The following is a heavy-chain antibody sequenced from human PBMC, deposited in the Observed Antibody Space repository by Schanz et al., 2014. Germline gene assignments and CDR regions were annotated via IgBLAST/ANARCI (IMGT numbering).Heavy chain of an antibody. CDR1: GFPFSSYS. CDR2: VSRSTPDI. Sequence: VQLVDSGGGLVKPGGSLRLSCTASGFPFSSYSMNWVRQAPGKGLEWVSYVSRSTPDIYYADSVKGRFTMSRDDAKKSMYLQMNNLRAEDTAVYYCVRVSFADPRLYRGMDRDIDYWGQGTLVTVSS. V-gene: IGHV3-21*01. J-gene: IGHJ4*02. D-gene: IGHD5-18*01. CDR3: VRVSFADPRLYRGMDRDIDY.